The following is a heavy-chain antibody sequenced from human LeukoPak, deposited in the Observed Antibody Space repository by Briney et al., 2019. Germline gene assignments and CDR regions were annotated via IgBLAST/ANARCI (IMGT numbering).Heavy chain of an antibody. Sequence: GGSLRLSCAASGFTVSSNYMSWVRQAPGKGLEWVSVIYSGGSTYYADSVKGRFTISRDNSKNTLYLQMNSLRAEDTAVYYCARDRGYYDSSGYYGNWGQGALVTVSS. CDR3: ARDRGYYDSSGYYGN. J-gene: IGHJ4*02. CDR2: IYSGGST. V-gene: IGHV3-53*05. CDR1: GFTVSSNY. D-gene: IGHD3-22*01.